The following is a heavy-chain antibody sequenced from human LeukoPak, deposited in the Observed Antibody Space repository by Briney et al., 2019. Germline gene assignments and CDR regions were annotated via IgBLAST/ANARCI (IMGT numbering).Heavy chain of an antibody. CDR3: ARHTTGGLWFGEPSYYYYGMDV. D-gene: IGHD3-10*01. V-gene: IGHV5-51*01. Sequence: GESLKISCKGSGYSFTSYWIGWVRQMPGKGLEWMGIIYPGASDTRYSPSFQGQVTISADKSISTAYLQWSSLKASDAAMYYCARHTTGGLWFGEPSYYYYGMDVWGKGTTVTVSS. CDR1: GYSFTSYW. J-gene: IGHJ6*04. CDR2: IYPGASDT.